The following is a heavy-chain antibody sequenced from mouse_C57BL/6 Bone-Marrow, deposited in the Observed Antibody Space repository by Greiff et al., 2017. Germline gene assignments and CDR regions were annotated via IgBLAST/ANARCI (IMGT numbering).Heavy chain of an antibody. V-gene: IGHV1-62-2*01. Sequence: VQLQESGAELVKPGASVKLSCKASGYTFTEYTIHWVKQRSGQGLEWIGWFYPGSGSIKYNEKFKDKATLTADKSSSTVYMELSRLTSEDSSVYFCARHKWDYYGSFSWFAYWGQGTLVTVSA. CDR3: ARHKWDYYGSFSWFAY. CDR1: GYTFTEYT. CDR2: FYPGSGSI. D-gene: IGHD1-1*01. J-gene: IGHJ3*01.